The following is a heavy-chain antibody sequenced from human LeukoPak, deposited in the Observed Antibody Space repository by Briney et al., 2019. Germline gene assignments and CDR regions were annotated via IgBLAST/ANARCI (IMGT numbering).Heavy chain of an antibody. V-gene: IGHV3-53*01. J-gene: IGHJ4*02. Sequence: TGGSLRLSCAASGFTVSSNYMSWVRQALGKGLEWVSVIYSGGSTYYADSVKGRFTISRDNSKNTLYLQMNSLRAEDTAVYYCARDSYDSSGYYPGYFDYWGQGTLVTVSS. CDR2: IYSGGST. D-gene: IGHD3-22*01. CDR1: GFTVSSNY. CDR3: ARDSYDSSGYYPGYFDY.